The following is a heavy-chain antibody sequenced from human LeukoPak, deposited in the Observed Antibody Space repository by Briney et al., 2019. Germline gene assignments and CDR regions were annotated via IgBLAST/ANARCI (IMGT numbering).Heavy chain of an antibody. CDR2: IYYSGST. Sequence: SETLSLTCTVSGGSISSYYWSWIRQPPGKGLEWIGYIYYSGSTYYNPSLKSRVTISVDTSKNQFSLKLSSVTAADTAVYYCAREATVTTGTSDYWGQGTLVTVSS. CDR1: GGSISSYY. D-gene: IGHD4-17*01. V-gene: IGHV4-30-4*08. CDR3: AREATVTTGTSDY. J-gene: IGHJ4*02.